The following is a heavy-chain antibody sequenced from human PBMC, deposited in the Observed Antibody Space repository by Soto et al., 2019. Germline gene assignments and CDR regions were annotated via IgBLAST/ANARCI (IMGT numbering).Heavy chain of an antibody. CDR2: ISAYNGNT. J-gene: IGHJ5*02. CDR1: GYTFTSYG. V-gene: IGHV1-18*01. Sequence: ASVKVSCKASGYTFTSYGISWVRQAPGQGLEWMGWISAYNGNTNYSQKFQGRVTITRDTSASTAYMELSSLRSEDTAVYYCARNSDYYYDSSGYYRSWFDPWGQGTLVTVSS. CDR3: ARNSDYYYDSSGYYRSWFDP. D-gene: IGHD3-22*01.